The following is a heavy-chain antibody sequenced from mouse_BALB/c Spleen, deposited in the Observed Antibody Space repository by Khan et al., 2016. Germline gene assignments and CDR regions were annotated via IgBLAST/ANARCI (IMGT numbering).Heavy chain of an antibody. J-gene: IGHJ1*01. D-gene: IGHD2-3*01. CDR3: ARWLLSYWYFDV. CDR1: GYTFINYG. CDR2: INTYTGEP. Sequence: QIQLVQSGPELKKPGETVKISCKASGYTFINYGMNWVKLAPGKGLKWMGWINTYTGEPTYVDDFKGRFALSLETSASTAYLQINNLKNEDTATYFCARWLLSYWYFDVWGAGTTVTVSS. V-gene: IGHV9-3-1*01.